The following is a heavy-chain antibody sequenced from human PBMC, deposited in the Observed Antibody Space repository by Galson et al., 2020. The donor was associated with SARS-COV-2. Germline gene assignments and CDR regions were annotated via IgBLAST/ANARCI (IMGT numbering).Heavy chain of an antibody. CDR2: MNPDSGNA. CDR1: GYSFISYD. J-gene: IGHJ4*02. V-gene: IGHV1-8*01. CDR3: ASGGAGGWSCRGFDS. D-gene: IGHD2-15*01. Sequence: ASVKVSCKASGYSFISYDLNWVRQASGQGLEWLGWMNPDSGNAAYAQKFQGRVTITRNTSITTVYMELSSLTSEDMAVYYCASGGAGGWSCRGFDSWGQGALVTVSS.